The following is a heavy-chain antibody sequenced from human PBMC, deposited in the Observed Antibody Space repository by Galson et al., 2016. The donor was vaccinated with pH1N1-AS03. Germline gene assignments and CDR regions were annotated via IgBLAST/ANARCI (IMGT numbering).Heavy chain of an antibody. J-gene: IGHJ3*02. V-gene: IGHV1-69*06. D-gene: IGHD3-3*01. Sequence: SVKVSCKASGGTFSSYAISWVRQAPGQGLEWMGGIIAMFGTANYAQKVQGRVTITADKSTSTAYMELSSLRSEDTAVYYCARDANYDFWGGRDAFDIWGQGTTVTVSS. CDR1: GGTFSSYA. CDR3: ARDANYDFWGGRDAFDI. CDR2: IIAMFGTA.